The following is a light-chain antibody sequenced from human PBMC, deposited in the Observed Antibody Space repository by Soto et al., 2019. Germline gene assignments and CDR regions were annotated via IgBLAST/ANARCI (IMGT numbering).Light chain of an antibody. CDR2: DVS. J-gene: IGLJ3*02. CDR3: CSYACNKTVV. V-gene: IGLV2-11*01. CDR1: SSDVGGYIY. Sequence: QSALTQPRSVSGSPGQSVTISCTGTSSDVGGYIYVSWYQQYPAKAPKVMIYDVSRRPSGFPDRFSGSKSGNTASLTISGLQAEDEAVYYCCSYACNKTVVFGGGTKVTVL.